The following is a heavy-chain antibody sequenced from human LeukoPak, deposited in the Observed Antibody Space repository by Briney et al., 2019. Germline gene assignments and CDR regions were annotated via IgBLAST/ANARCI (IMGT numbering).Heavy chain of an antibody. CDR3: TRDSGRFRLDY. V-gene: IGHV3-7*01. Sequence: PGGSLRLSCAASGFTFSSSWMNWVRQAPGKGLEWVASIHEDGSEKYYVDSVKGRFTVSRDNAKNSLYLQMNSLRVEDTAVYYCTRDSGRFRLDYWGQGILVTVSS. D-gene: IGHD6-19*01. J-gene: IGHJ4*02. CDR1: GFTFSSSW. CDR2: IHEDGSEK.